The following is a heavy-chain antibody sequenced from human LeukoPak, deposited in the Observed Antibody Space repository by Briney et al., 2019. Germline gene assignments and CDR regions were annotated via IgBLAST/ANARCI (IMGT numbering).Heavy chain of an antibody. CDR3: ANCLCGLGEYFQH. J-gene: IGHJ1*01. CDR2: ISGSGGST. D-gene: IGHD2-21*01. V-gene: IGHV3-23*01. CDR1: GFTFSSYA. Sequence: PGGPLRLSCAAAGFTFSSYAMSWVRQAPGKGLEWVSAISGSGGSTYYADSVKGRFTISRDNSKNTLYLQMNSLRAEETAVYYCANCLCGLGEYFQHWGQGTLVTVSS.